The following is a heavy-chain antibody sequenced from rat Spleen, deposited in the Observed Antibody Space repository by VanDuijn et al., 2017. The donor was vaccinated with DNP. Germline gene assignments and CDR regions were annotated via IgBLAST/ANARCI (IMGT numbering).Heavy chain of an antibody. CDR1: GFTFSDYY. J-gene: IGHJ2*01. CDR3: ARHVLPLRVWDY. V-gene: IGHV5-22*01. Sequence: EVQLVESGGGVVQPGRSLKLSCAASGFTFSDYYMAWVRQALTKGLEWVAYISYDGRSNYRGDSVKGRFTISRDNAKSTLYLQMNSLRSEDMATYYCARHVLPLRVWDYWGQGVMVTVSS. CDR2: ISYDGRSN. D-gene: IGHD1-4*01.